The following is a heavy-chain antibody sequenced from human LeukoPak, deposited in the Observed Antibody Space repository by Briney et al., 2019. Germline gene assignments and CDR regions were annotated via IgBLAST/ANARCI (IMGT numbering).Heavy chain of an antibody. CDR2: IGAGGDRT. D-gene: IGHD3-10*01. Sequence: QPGGPLRLSCAASGFTFSSYSMNWVRQAPGKGLEWVSTIGAGGDRTYYADSVKGRFTISRDNSKNTLYLQLNSLRAEDAAVFYCARELEWLGKYYFDYWGQGTPVTVSS. V-gene: IGHV3-23*01. J-gene: IGHJ4*02. CDR3: ARELEWLGKYYFDY. CDR1: GFTFSSYS.